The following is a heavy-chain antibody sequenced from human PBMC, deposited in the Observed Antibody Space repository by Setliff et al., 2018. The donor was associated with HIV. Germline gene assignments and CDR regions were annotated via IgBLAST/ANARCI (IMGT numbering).Heavy chain of an antibody. J-gene: IGHJ4*02. CDR2: ITHSGST. Sequence: SETLSLTCAVYGGSFNDYSWNWIRQTPGKGLEWIAEITHSGSTNYNPSLRGRVTITLGTSKNHFSLNLRSVTAADTAVYYCAGGPGTTSIDYWAQGTLVTVSS. CDR3: AGGPGTTSIDY. CDR1: GGSFNDYS. D-gene: IGHD1-26*01. V-gene: IGHV4-34*01.